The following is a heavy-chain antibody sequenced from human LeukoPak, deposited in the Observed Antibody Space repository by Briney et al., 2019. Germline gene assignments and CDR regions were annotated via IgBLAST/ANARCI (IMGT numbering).Heavy chain of an antibody. CDR3: ARGGGLTSFDS. CDR1: GFTFTSYV. CDR2: ISAYNGKT. J-gene: IGHJ4*02. Sequence: ASVNVSCKASGFTFTSYVISWVRQAPGQGLDWMGWISAYNGKTNYTQKFLGRVTMTTDTSTSTAYMDLRSLRSDDTPVYDCARGGGLTSFDSWGQGTLISVTS. D-gene: IGHD3-10*01. V-gene: IGHV1-18*01.